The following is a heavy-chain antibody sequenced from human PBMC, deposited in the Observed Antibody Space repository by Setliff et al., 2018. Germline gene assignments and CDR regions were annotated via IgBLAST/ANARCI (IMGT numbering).Heavy chain of an antibody. V-gene: IGHV1-18*01. CDR2: ISSYNGRT. D-gene: IGHD3-22*01. CDR1: GHIFNSYG. J-gene: IGHJ4*02. Sequence: ASVKVSCKASGHIFNSYGISWVRQAPGQGLEWLGWISSYNGRTGYAQRFQDRVSLTTDTSTGAAHMELRSLRSDDTAVYYCARINFYVSSGHYYAPDYWGQGTLVTVSS. CDR3: ARINFYVSSGHYYAPDY.